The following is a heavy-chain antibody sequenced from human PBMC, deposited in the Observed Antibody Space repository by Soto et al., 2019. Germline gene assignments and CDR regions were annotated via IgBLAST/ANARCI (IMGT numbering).Heavy chain of an antibody. CDR3: AKDPTTAAAGTGGWFDP. CDR1: GFTFSSYG. D-gene: IGHD6-13*01. J-gene: IGHJ5*02. CDR2: LSYDGSNK. Sequence: QVQLVESGGGVVQPGRSLRLSCAASGFTFSSYGMHWVRQAPGKGLEWVAILSYDGSNKFYADSVKGRFTISRDNSKNTLYLQMNSLRAEDTAVYYCAKDPTTAAAGTGGWFDPWGQGTLVTVSS. V-gene: IGHV3-30*18.